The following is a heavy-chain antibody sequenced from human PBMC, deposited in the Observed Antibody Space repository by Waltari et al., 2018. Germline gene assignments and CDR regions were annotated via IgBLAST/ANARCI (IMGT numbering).Heavy chain of an antibody. CDR1: GYTFTGYY. J-gene: IGHJ4*02. V-gene: IGHV1-2*06. D-gene: IGHD1-26*01. CDR2: INPNSGGT. CDR3: ASLKTVGANIME. Sequence: QVQLVQSGSELKKPGASMEISCKASGYTFTGYYMHWVRQAPGQGLEWMGRINPNSGGTNYAQKFQGRVTMTRDTSISTAYMELSRLRSDDTAVYYCASLKTVGANIMEWGQGTLVTVSS.